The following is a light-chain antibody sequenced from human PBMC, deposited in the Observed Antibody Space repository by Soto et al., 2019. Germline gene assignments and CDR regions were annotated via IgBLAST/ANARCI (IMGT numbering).Light chain of an antibody. J-gene: IGKJ3*01. CDR3: QQVISYPPG. V-gene: IGKV1-9*01. Sequence: DIQLTQSPSFLSASVGDRVTITCRASQGISTFLAWYQQRPGKAPKLLIYAASTLQSGFPSRFSGSGSGTEFTLTISSLQTEDFATYYCQQVISYPPGVGPGTKVDIK. CDR1: QGISTF. CDR2: AAS.